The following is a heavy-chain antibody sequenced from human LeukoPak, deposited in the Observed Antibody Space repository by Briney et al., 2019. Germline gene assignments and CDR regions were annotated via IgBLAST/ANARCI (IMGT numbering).Heavy chain of an antibody. D-gene: IGHD3-10*01. Sequence: GGSLRLSCAASGFTFSDYYMNWIRQAPGKGLEWVSSISSSSSYIYYADSVKGRFTISRDNAKNSLYLQMNSLRAEDTAVYYCATFTMVRGVTYYFDYWGQGTLVTVSS. CDR2: ISSSSSYI. CDR1: GFTFSDYY. CDR3: ATFTMVRGVTYYFDY. J-gene: IGHJ4*02. V-gene: IGHV3-11*06.